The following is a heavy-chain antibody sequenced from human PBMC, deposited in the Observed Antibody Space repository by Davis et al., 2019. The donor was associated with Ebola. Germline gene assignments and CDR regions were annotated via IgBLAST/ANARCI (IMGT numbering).Heavy chain of an antibody. CDR2: INHSGST. D-gene: IGHD3-3*01. V-gene: IGHV4-34*01. Sequence: MPSETLSLTCTVSGGSISSYYWSWIRQPPGKGLEWIGEINHSGSTNYNPSLKSRVTISVDTSKNQFSLKLSSVTAADTAVYYCARNPGPFWSGYLGLSTTFDYWGQGTLVTVSS. J-gene: IGHJ4*02. CDR1: GGSISSYY. CDR3: ARNPGPFWSGYLGLSTTFDY.